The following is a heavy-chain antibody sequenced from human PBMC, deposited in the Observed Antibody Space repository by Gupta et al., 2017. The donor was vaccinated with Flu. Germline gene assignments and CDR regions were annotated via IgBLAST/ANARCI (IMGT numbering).Heavy chain of an antibody. CDR2: INPNNGGT. V-gene: IGHV1-2*02. J-gene: IGHJ4*02. Sequence: MHWVRQAPGQGLEWMRWINPNNGGTYYAQKFQGRVTMTGDTSITTVYMELSNLRSDDTAIYYCARRGSYFDYWGQGTLVTVSS. CDR3: ARRGSYFDY.